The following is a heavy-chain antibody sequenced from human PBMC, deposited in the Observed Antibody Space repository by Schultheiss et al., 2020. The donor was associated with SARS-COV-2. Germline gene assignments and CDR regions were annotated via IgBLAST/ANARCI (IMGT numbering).Heavy chain of an antibody. CDR2: ISSSGSTI. CDR3: ARANAGDSILWD. Sequence: GGSLRLSCAASGFTFSSYAMSWVRQAPGKGLEWVSYISSSGSTIYYADSVKGRFTISRDNAKNSLYLQMNSLRAEDTAVYYCARANAGDSILWDWGQGTLVTVSS. CDR1: GFTFSSYA. J-gene: IGHJ4*02. D-gene: IGHD3-9*01. V-gene: IGHV3-48*04.